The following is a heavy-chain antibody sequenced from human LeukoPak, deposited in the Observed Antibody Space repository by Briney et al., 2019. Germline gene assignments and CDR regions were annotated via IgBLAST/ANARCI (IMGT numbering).Heavy chain of an antibody. D-gene: IGHD5-24*01. V-gene: IGHV3-33*01. Sequence: GGSLRLSCAAAGFTFRSSGMHWVRQAPGKRLEWVAVIWYDGSNKYYADSVKGRFTISRDNSKNTLYLQMNSLRAEDTAVYYCVRDYEREGRWLPCYWGHGTLVTVSS. CDR2: IWYDGSNK. CDR3: VRDYEREGRWLPCY. CDR1: GFTFRSSG. J-gene: IGHJ4*01.